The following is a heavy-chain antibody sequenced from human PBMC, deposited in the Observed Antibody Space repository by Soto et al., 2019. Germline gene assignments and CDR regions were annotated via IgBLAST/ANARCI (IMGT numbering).Heavy chain of an antibody. Sequence: ASVKVSCQASGGTFSSYAISWVRQAPGQGLEWMGGIIPIFGTANYAQKFQGRVTITADKSTSTAYMELSSLRSEDTAVYYCARGIRAQTTVTTGEFDPWGQGTLVTVSS. V-gene: IGHV1-69*06. D-gene: IGHD4-4*01. J-gene: IGHJ5*02. CDR1: GGTFSSYA. CDR3: ARGIRAQTTVTTGEFDP. CDR2: IIPIFGTA.